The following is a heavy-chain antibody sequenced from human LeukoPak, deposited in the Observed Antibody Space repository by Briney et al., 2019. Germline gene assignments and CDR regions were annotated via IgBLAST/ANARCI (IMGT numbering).Heavy chain of an antibody. CDR2: FDPEDGET. J-gene: IGHJ5*02. CDR1: GYTLTELS. V-gene: IGHV1-24*01. Sequence: ASVEVSCKVSGYTLTELSMHWVRQAPGKGLEWMGGFDPEDGETIYAQKFQGRVTMTEDTSTDTAYMELSSLRSEDTAVYYCARPTGGWHGALAPQFDPWGQGPLVTVSS. CDR3: ARPTGGWHGALAPQFDP. D-gene: IGHD6-19*01.